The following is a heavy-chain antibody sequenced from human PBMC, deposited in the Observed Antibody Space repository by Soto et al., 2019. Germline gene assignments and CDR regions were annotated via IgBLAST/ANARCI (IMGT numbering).Heavy chain of an antibody. Sequence: SETLSLTCTASGGSISSSTYYCDWIRQPPGKGLEWIGAMYYTVNKNYNPSLESRVTMSVDKSKNQFSLKLSSVTPTDTAVYYCARRSSSSLGSLFDPWGRGIMVTVSS. J-gene: IGHJ5*02. D-gene: IGHD6-6*01. V-gene: IGHV4-39*01. CDR3: ARRSSSSLGSLFDP. CDR2: MYYTVNK. CDR1: GGSISSSTYY.